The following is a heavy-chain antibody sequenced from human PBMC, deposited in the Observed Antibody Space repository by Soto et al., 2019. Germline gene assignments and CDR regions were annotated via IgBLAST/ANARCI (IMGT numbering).Heavy chain of an antibody. CDR2: ISYDGSNN. D-gene: IGHD1-26*01. CDR1: GFTFSSYA. J-gene: IGHJ4*02. Sequence: PGGSLRLSCAASGFTFSSYAMHWVRQAPGKGLEWVAVISYDGSNNYYADSVKGRFTISRDNSKNTLYLQMNSLRAEDTAVYYCARDFGSLGATIDYWGQGTLVTVS. V-gene: IGHV3-30-3*01. CDR3: ARDFGSLGATIDY.